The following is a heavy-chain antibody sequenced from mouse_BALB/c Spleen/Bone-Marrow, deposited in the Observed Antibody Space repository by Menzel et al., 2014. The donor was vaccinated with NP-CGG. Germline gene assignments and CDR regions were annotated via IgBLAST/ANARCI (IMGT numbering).Heavy chain of an antibody. CDR3: ARGGLWSSFDY. J-gene: IGHJ2*01. V-gene: IGHV5-12*02. CDR2: ISNGGGST. CDR1: GFTFSDYY. D-gene: IGHD1-1*02. Sequence: EVHLVESGGGLVQPGGSLKLSCATSGFTFSDYYMYWVRQTPEKRLEWVAYISNGGGSTYYPDTVKGRFAISRDNAKNALYLQMSRLKPEDTAMYYCARGGLWSSFDYWGQGTTLTVSS.